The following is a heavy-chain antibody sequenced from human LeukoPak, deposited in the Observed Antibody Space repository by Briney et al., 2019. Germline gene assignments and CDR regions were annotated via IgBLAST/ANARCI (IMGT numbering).Heavy chain of an antibody. CDR3: ARALSWTTDSYYYMDV. Sequence: ASVKVSCKASGYTFTSYDINWVRQVTGQGLEWMGWMNPNSGNTGYAQKFQGRVTMTKNTSITTAYMELNSLRSEDTAVYYCARALSWTTDSYYYMDVWGKGTTVTVSS. V-gene: IGHV1-8*01. D-gene: IGHD3/OR15-3a*01. CDR2: MNPNSGNT. J-gene: IGHJ6*03. CDR1: GYTFTSYD.